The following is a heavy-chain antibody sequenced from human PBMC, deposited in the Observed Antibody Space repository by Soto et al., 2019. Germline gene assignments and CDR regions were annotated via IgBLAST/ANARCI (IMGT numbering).Heavy chain of an antibody. Sequence: SETLSLTCTVSGGSISSGDYYWSWIRQPPGKGLEWIGYIYYSGSTNYNPSLKSRVTISVDTSKNQFPLKLSSVTAADTAVYYCATVPNVLRYFDWLLGYFDYWGQGTLVTVSS. D-gene: IGHD3-9*01. V-gene: IGHV4-61*08. CDR1: GGSISSGDYY. CDR3: ATVPNVLRYFDWLLGYFDY. J-gene: IGHJ4*02. CDR2: IYYSGST.